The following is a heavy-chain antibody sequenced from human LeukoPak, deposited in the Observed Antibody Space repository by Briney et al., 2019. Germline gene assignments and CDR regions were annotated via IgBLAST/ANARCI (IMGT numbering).Heavy chain of an antibody. CDR1: GGSFSGYY. Sequence: PSETLSLTCAVYGGSFSGYYWSWIRQPPGKGLGWIGEINHSGSTNYNPSLKSRVTISVDTSKNQFSLKLSSVTAADTAVYYCARGVDSYGPGDYWGQGTLVTVSS. J-gene: IGHJ4*02. D-gene: IGHD5-18*01. CDR3: ARGVDSYGPGDY. CDR2: INHSGST. V-gene: IGHV4-34*01.